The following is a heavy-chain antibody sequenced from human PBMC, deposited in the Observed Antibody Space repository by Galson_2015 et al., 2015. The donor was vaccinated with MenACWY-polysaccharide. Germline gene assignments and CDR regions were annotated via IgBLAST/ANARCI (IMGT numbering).Heavy chain of an antibody. D-gene: IGHD3-22*01. Sequence: SVKVSCKASGYTFTSYDINWVRQATGQGLEWMGWMNPNSGNTGYAQKFQGRVTMTRNTSISTAYMELSSLRSEDTAVYYCARGSPSWLRSGYLGVDYWGQGTLVTVSS. V-gene: IGHV1-8*01. CDR1: GYTFTSYD. CDR3: ARGSPSWLRSGYLGVDY. J-gene: IGHJ4*02. CDR2: MNPNSGNT.